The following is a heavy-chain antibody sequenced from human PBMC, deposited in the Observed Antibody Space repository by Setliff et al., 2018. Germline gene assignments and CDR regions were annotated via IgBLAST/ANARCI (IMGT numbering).Heavy chain of an antibody. D-gene: IGHD3-16*01. J-gene: IGHJ4*02. CDR3: ARTTGYRLEGDFDY. V-gene: IGHV3-48*04. Sequence: TGGSLRLSCAASGFTFSSYWMHWVRQAPGKGLEWISYIHDSGNPTYYADSVKGRFTVSRDNAKNSLYLQMTSLRAEDTAIYYCARTTGYRLEGDFDYWGQGTLVTVSS. CDR2: IHDSGNPT. CDR1: GFTFSSYW.